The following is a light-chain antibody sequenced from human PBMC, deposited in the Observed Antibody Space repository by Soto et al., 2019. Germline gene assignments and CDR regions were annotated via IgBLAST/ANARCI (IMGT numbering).Light chain of an antibody. CDR1: SSDVGGYNY. V-gene: IGLV2-14*01. CDR3: SSYTSSSGLDCV. J-gene: IGLJ1*01. Sequence: QSVLTQPASVSGSPGQSITISCTGTSSDVGGYNYVSWYQQHPGKAPKLMIYDVSNRPSGVSNRFSGSKSGNTASLTISGLQAEDGADYYCSSYTSSSGLDCVFGTGTKVTVL. CDR2: DVS.